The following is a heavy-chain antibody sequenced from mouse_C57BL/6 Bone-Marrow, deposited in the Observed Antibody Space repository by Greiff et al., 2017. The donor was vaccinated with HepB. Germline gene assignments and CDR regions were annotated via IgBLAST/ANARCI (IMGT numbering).Heavy chain of an antibody. J-gene: IGHJ3*01. Sequence: QVQLQQPGAELVMPGASVKLSCKASGYTFTSYWMHWVKQRPGQGLEWIGEIDPSDSYTNYNQKFKGKSTLTVDKSSSTAYMQLSSLTSEDSAVYYCARGDLLSVAYWGQGTLVTVSA. CDR1: GYTFTSYW. CDR2: IDPSDSYT. D-gene: IGHD1-3*01. V-gene: IGHV1-69*01. CDR3: ARGDLLSVAY.